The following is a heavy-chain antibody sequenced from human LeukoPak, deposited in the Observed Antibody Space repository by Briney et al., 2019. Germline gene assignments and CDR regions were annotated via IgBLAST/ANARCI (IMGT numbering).Heavy chain of an antibody. J-gene: IGHJ5*02. Sequence: GGSLRLSCAASGFTFSSHWMHWVRQVPGKGLVWVSRINSDGSSISYADSVKGRCTISRDNSKNTLYLQVNSLGPDDTALYYCAKGGYGGSSPPNHNWFDPWGQGTLVTVSS. CDR2: INSDGSSI. CDR3: AKGGYGGSSPPNHNWFDP. CDR1: GFTFSSHW. V-gene: IGHV3-74*01. D-gene: IGHD1-26*01.